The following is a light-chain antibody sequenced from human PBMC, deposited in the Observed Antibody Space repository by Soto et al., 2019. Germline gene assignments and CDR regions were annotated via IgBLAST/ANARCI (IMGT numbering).Light chain of an antibody. Sequence: EIVLTQSPATLSLSPGERATLSCRASHSVSSNLAWYQQKPGQAPRLLIYGASTRATGIPARFSGSVSGTEFTLTISSLQSEDFAVYYCQQYNNWPPITFGQGTRLDIK. CDR3: QQYNNWPPIT. V-gene: IGKV3D-15*01. J-gene: IGKJ5*01. CDR2: GAS. CDR1: HSVSSN.